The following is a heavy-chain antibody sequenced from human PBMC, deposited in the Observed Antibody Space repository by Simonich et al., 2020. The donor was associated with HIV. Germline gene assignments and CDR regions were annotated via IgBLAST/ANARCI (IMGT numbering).Heavy chain of an antibody. V-gene: IGHV3-33*01. J-gene: IGHJ3*02. D-gene: IGHD1-26*01. Sequence: QVQLVESGGGVVQPGRSLRLSCAASGFTFRSYCMHWVRQAPGKGVEWVAVIWYDGRNKYYIDSVKGRFTISRDNSKNTRYLQMNSLRAEDTAVYYCARDLSGDAFDIWGQGTMVTVST. CDR1: GFTFRSYC. CDR2: IWYDGRNK. CDR3: ARDLSGDAFDI.